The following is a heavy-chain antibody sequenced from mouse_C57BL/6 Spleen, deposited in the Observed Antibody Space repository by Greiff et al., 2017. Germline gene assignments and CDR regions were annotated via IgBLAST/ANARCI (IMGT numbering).Heavy chain of an antibody. D-gene: IGHD1-1*01. CDR3: ARWGLLYGSSYAMDY. V-gene: IGHV1-52*01. J-gene: IGHJ4*01. CDR1: GYTFTSYW. Sequence: QVHVKQPGAELVRPGSSVKLSCKASGYTFTSYWMHWVKQRPIQGLEWIGNIDPSDSETHYNQKFKDKATLTVDKSSSTAYMQLSSLTSEDSAVYYCARWGLLYGSSYAMDYWGQGTSVTVSS. CDR2: IDPSDSET.